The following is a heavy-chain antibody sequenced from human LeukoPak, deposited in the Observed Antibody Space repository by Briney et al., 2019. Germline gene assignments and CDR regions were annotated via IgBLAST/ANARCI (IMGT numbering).Heavy chain of an antibody. CDR2: INPNSGGT. V-gene: IGHV1-2*02. J-gene: IGHJ4*02. Sequence: GASVKVSCKASGYTFTGYYMHWVRQAPGQGLEWMGWINPNSGGTNYAQKFQGRVTMTRDTSISTAYMELSRLRSDDTAVYYCARAWRRFGGSYDFDYWGQGTLVTVSS. CDR3: ARAWRRFGGSYDFDY. CDR1: GYTFTGYY. D-gene: IGHD1-26*01.